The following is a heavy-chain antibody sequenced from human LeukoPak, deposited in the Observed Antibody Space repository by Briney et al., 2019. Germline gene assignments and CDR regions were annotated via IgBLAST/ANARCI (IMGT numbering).Heavy chain of an antibody. V-gene: IGHV4-4*09. Sequence: PSETLSLTCTASGGSISSYYWSWIRQPPGKGLEWIGYIYTSGSTNYNPSLKSRVTISVDTSKNQFSLKLSSVTAADTAVYYCARHGDYYDSSGYYLVGPLDYWGQGTLVTVSS. CDR3: ARHGDYYDSSGYYLVGPLDY. J-gene: IGHJ4*02. CDR1: GGSISSYY. CDR2: IYTSGST. D-gene: IGHD3-22*01.